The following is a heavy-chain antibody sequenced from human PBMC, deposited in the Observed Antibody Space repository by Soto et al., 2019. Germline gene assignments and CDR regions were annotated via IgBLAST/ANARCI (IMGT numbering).Heavy chain of an antibody. V-gene: IGHV5-10-1*01. CDR2: IDPSDSQT. CDR3: ARQIYDSDTGPNFQYYFDS. J-gene: IGHJ4*02. CDR1: GYSFAGYW. Sequence: GESLKISCNGSGYSFAGYWITWVRQKPGKGLEWMGRIDPSDSQTYYSPSFRGHVTISVTKSITTVFLQWSSLRDSDTAMYYCARQIYDSDTGPNFQYYFDSWGRGPPVTVSS. D-gene: IGHD3-22*01.